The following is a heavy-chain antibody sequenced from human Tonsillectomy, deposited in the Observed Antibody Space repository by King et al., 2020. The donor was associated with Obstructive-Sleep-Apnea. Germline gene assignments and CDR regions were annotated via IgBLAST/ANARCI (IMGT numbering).Heavy chain of an antibody. D-gene: IGHD5-18*01. CDR2: ISYDGSNK. Sequence: VQLVESGGGVVQPGRSLRLSCAASGFTFSNYAMHWVRQAPGKGREWVAIISYDGSNKYNADSVKGRLPISRDDSKNTLYLQMNSLRAEDTGVYYCARDHEYSYGYIDYYFDYWGQGTLVTVSS. CDR3: ARDHEYSYGYIDYYFDY. J-gene: IGHJ4*02. CDR1: GFTFSNYA. V-gene: IGHV3-30-3*01.